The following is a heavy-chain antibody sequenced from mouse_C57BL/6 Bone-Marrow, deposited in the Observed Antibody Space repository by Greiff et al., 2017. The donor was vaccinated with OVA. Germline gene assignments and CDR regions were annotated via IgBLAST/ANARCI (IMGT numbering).Heavy chain of an antibody. V-gene: IGHV1-69*01. CDR2: IDPSDSYT. CDR3: AGPWFAY. CDR1: GYTFTSYW. J-gene: IGHJ3*01. Sequence: QVQLQQPGAELVMPGASVKLSCKASGYTFTSYWMHWVKQRPGQGLEWIGEIDPSDSYTNYNQKFKGKSTLTVDKSSSTAYMQLSRLTSEDSAVYYCAGPWFAYWGQGTLVTVSA.